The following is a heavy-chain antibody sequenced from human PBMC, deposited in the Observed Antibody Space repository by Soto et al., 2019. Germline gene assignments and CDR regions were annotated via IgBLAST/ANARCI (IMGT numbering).Heavy chain of an antibody. Sequence: GGSLRLSCAASGFTFSSYDMHWVRQATGKGLEWVSAIGTAGDTYYPGSVKGRFTISRENAKNSLYLQMNSLRAEDTAVYYCARGPYYYGMDVWGQGTTVTVSS. CDR2: IGTAGDT. J-gene: IGHJ6*02. CDR1: GFTFSSYD. V-gene: IGHV3-13*01. CDR3: ARGPYYYGMDV.